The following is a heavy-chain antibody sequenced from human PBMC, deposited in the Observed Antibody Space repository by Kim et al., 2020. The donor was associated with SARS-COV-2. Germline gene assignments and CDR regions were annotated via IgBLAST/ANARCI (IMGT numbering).Heavy chain of an antibody. V-gene: IGHV6-1*01. J-gene: IGHJ4*02. CDR3: ALGAGHSGYDYFDY. D-gene: IGHD5-12*01. Sequence: SQTLSLSCAISGDSVSSNSAAWNWIRQSPSRGFEWLGRTYYRSKWYNDYALSVKSRITINPDTSKNQFSLQLNSVTPEDTAVYYCALGAGHSGYDYFDYWGQGILVTVSS. CDR1: GDSVSSNSAA. CDR2: TYYRSKWYN.